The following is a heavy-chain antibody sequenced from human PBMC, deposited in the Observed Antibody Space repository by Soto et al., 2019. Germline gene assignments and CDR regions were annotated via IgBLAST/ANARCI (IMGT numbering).Heavy chain of an antibody. V-gene: IGHV1-69*12. CDR3: ARDRSGAAQEGWFDP. CDR1: GGTFSSYA. J-gene: IGHJ5*02. CDR2: IIPIFGTA. D-gene: IGHD6-6*01. Sequence: QVQLVQSGAEVKKPGSSVKVSCKASGGTFSSYAISWVRQAPGQGLEWMGGIIPIFGTANYAQKFQGRVTIAADESTSTAYMELSSLRCEDTAVYYCARDRSGAAQEGWFDPWGQGTLVTVSS.